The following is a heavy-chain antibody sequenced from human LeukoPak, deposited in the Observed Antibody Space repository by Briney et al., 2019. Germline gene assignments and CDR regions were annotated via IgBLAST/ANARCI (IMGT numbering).Heavy chain of an antibody. J-gene: IGHJ4*02. D-gene: IGHD6-13*01. Sequence: GKSLRLSCAASGFTFSSYGMHWVRQAPGKGLEWVAVIWYDGRNKHYADSVKGRFTISRDNARNTLFLQMNSLRAEDTAVYYCARDPYSSSSRSGDYWGQGTLVTVSS. CDR1: GFTFSSYG. CDR2: IWYDGRNK. V-gene: IGHV3-33*01. CDR3: ARDPYSSSSRSGDY.